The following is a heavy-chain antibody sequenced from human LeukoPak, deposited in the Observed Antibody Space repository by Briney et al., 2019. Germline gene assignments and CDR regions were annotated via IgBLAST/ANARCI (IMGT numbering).Heavy chain of an antibody. J-gene: IGHJ4*02. CDR1: GGSIGSYY. CDR2: IYYSGST. CDR3: ARVGSWDYYFDY. D-gene: IGHD6-13*01. Sequence: SETLSLTCTVSGGSIGSYYWSWIRQPPGKGLEWIGYIYYSGSTNYNPSLKSRVTISVDTSNNQFSLKLSSVTAADTAVYYCARVGSWDYYFDYWGQGTLVTVSS. V-gene: IGHV4-59*01.